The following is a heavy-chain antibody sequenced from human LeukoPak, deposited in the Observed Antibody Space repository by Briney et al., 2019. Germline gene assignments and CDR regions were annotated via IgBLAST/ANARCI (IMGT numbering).Heavy chain of an antibody. CDR2: IYYSGNS. CDR1: GGSVSSSSYY. J-gene: IGHJ4*02. V-gene: IGHV4-39*01. CDR3: ARLSYSSGSHYNFYFDY. D-gene: IGHD3-10*01. Sequence: KASETLSLTCTVSGGSVSSSSYYWGWIRQPPGKGLEWIGSIYYSGNSYYNPSLKSRVTISVDASKNQFSLNLSSVIAADTAVYYCARLSYSSGSHYNFYFDYRGQGTLVTVSA.